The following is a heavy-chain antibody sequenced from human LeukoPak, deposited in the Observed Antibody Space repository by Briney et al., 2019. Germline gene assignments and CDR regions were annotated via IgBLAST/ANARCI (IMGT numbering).Heavy chain of an antibody. D-gene: IGHD3-10*01. V-gene: IGHV4-4*07. CDR2: IYTSGST. CDR3: AREPGGSGSYRRRGFDP. Sequence: SETLSLTCTVSGGSISSYYWSWIRQPAGKGLEWIGRIYTSGSTNYNPSLKSRVTISVDTSKNQFSLKLNSVTAADTAVYYCAREPGGSGSYRRRGFDPWGQGTLVTVSS. J-gene: IGHJ5*02. CDR1: GGSISSYY.